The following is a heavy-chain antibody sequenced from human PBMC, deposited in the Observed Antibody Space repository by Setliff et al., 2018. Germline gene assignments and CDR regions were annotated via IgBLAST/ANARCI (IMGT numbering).Heavy chain of an antibody. CDR3: ARVIPYYFDS. V-gene: IGHV7-4-1*02. CDR2: INTYTGSP. CDR1: GYTFTVYT. J-gene: IGHJ4*02. Sequence: ASVKVSCKVSGYTFTVYTMNWVRQAPGQGLEWMGWINTYTGSPTYAQGFTGRFVFSLDTSVSTAYLQITSLKAEDTAVYYCARVIPYYFDSWGQGTLVTVSS.